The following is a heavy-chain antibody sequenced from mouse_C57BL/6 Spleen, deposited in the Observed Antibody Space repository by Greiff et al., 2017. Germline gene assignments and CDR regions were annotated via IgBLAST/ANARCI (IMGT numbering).Heavy chain of an antibody. V-gene: IGHV1-69*01. CDR1: GFTFTSYW. CDR3: ARSQSFCDYDGGAYYFDY. D-gene: IGHD2-4*01. CDR2: IDPSASYT. J-gene: IGHJ2*01. Sequence: QVQLQQPGAELVMPGASVKLSCKASGFTFTSYWMHWVKQRPGQGLEWIGEIDPSASYTNSNQKFKGKATLTVDKSSCTAYMQLSSLTSEGVAVYYFARSQSFCDYDGGAYYFDYWGQGTTLTVSS.